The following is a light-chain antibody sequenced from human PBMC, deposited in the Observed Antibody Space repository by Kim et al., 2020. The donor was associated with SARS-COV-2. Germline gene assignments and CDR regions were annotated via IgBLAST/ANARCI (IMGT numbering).Light chain of an antibody. CDR2: GAS. V-gene: IGKV3-15*01. J-gene: IGKJ4*01. Sequence: SPGERATLSCRASQSVGSALAWYQQKPGQAPRLLIYGASTRVTGIPARFSGSGSGTEFTLTISSLQSEDFAVYYCQHYNNWPPLTFGGGTKVDIK. CDR3: QHYNNWPPLT. CDR1: QSVGSA.